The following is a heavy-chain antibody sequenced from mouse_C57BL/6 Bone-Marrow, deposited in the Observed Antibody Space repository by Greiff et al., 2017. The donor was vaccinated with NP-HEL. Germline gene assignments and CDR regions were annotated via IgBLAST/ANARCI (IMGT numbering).Heavy chain of an antibody. CDR2: INPYNGGT. J-gene: IGHJ1*03. V-gene: IGHV1-19*01. Sequence: EVQLQQSGPVLVKPGASVKMSCKASGYTFTDYYMNWVKQSHGKSLEWIGVINPYNGGTSYNQKFKGKATLTVDKSSSTAYMELNSLTSEDSAVYYCAILYYGSSYYWYFDVWGTGTTVTVSS. CDR3: AILYYGSSYYWYFDV. D-gene: IGHD1-1*01. CDR1: GYTFTDYY.